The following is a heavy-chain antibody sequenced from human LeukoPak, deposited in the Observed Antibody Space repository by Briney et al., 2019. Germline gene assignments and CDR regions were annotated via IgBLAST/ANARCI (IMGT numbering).Heavy chain of an antibody. CDR2: INWNGGST. D-gene: IGHD3-3*01. CDR3: ARDPTVLNYDFWSGYYDDAFDI. CDR1: GFTFDDYG. J-gene: IGHJ3*02. V-gene: IGHV3-20*04. Sequence: GGSLRLSCAASGFTFDDYGMSWVRQAPGKGLEWVSGINWNGGSTGYADSVKGRFTISRDNAKNSLYLQMNSLRAEDTALYYCARDPTVLNYDFWSGYYDDAFDIWDQGTMVTVSS.